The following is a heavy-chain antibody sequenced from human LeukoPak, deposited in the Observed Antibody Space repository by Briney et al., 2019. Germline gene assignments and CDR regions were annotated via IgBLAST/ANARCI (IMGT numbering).Heavy chain of an antibody. J-gene: IGHJ5*02. CDR1: GFTVSTNY. D-gene: IGHD3-10*01. CDR3: ARVDGYYGSGSWFAP. CDR2: IQTGGSI. V-gene: IGHV3-66*01. Sequence: PGGSLRLSCVASGFTVSTNYMSWVRQTPGKGLEWVLVIQTGGSIFHAESVKGRFTISRDTSKNTVYLQMNSLRAEDTAVYYCARVDGYYGSGSWFAPWGQGTLVTVS.